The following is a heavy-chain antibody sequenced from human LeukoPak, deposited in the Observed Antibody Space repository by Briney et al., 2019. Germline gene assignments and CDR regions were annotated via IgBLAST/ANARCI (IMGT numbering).Heavy chain of an antibody. CDR1: GYTFSSHY. CDR2: INPSGGST. J-gene: IGHJ5*02. Sequence: ASVKASCKASGYTFSSHYMHWVRQAPGQGLEWMGIINPSGGSTSYAQKFQGRVTLTRDTSTSTVYMEVSSLRSEDTAVYYCARAAATGTHNWFDPWGQGTLVTVSS. D-gene: IGHD6-13*01. V-gene: IGHV1-46*01. CDR3: ARAAATGTHNWFDP.